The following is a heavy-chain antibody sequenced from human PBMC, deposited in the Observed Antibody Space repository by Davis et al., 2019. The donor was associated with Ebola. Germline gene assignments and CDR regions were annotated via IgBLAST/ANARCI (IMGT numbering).Heavy chain of an antibody. CDR2: ISSSGSA. J-gene: IGHJ5*01. Sequence: PSETLSLTCIVSGGSISSYYWNWIRQPAGKGLEWIGRISSSGSADYNPSLESRVTMSVDTSKTQFSLELSSVTTADTAVYYCARDPFRSSFDSWGQGTQVTVSS. V-gene: IGHV4-4*07. CDR1: GGSISSYY. D-gene: IGHD6-6*01. CDR3: ARDPFRSSFDS.